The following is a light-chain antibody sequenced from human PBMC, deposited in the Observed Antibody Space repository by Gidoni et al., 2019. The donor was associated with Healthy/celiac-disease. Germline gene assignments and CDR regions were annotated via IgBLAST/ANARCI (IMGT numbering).Light chain of an antibody. CDR2: EVS. Sequence: QSALTQPAPVSGSPGQSITISCTGTSSDVGGYNYVSWYQQHPGKAPKLMIYEVSNRPSGVSNRFSGSKSDNTASMTISGLQAEDEADYYCSSYTSSSTQVFGGGTKLTVL. V-gene: IGLV2-14*01. J-gene: IGLJ2*01. CDR1: SSDVGGYNY. CDR3: SSYTSSSTQV.